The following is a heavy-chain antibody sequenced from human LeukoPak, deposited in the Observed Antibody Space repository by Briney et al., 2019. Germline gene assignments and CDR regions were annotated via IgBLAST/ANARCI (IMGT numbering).Heavy chain of an antibody. CDR3: AKYGSGTYYNGLH. J-gene: IGHJ4*02. D-gene: IGHD3-10*01. CDR2: ISVSGENT. CDR1: GXTFSNYA. Sequence: GGSLRLSCAASGXTFSNYAMTWVRQAPGKGLQWVSTISVSGENTYYADSVKGRFTISRDISKSTLYLQMNSLRDEDTALYYCAKYGSGTYYNGLHWGQGTLVTISS. V-gene: IGHV3-23*01.